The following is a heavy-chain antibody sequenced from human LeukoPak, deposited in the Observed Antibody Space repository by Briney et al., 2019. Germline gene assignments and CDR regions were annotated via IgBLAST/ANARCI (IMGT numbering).Heavy chain of an antibody. CDR3: ARDRLTSGSYFFDY. J-gene: IGHJ4*02. CDR1: AFTFSDYS. D-gene: IGHD1-26*01. V-gene: IGHV3-48*01. Sequence: PGGSLRLSCAASAFTFSDYSMNWVRQAPGMGLEWISYISGRSSTIHYADSVRGRFTISRDNAKNSMYLQMNSLRAEDTAVYYCARDRLTSGSYFFDYWGQGTLVTVSS. CDR2: ISGRSSTI.